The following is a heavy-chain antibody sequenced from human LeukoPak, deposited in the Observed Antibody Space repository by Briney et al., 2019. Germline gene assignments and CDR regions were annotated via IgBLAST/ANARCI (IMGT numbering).Heavy chain of an antibody. CDR1: GFTFGSYW. Sequence: GGSLRLSCAASGFTFGSYWMHWVRQAPGKGLVWVSRINTDGGSTSYADSVKGRFTISRDNAKNTLYLQMNSLRAEDTAVYYCVTGGEWPHYYDSSGYYVIWGQGTMVTVSS. D-gene: IGHD3-22*01. CDR2: INTDGGST. CDR3: VTGGEWPHYYDSSGYYVI. J-gene: IGHJ3*02. V-gene: IGHV3-74*01.